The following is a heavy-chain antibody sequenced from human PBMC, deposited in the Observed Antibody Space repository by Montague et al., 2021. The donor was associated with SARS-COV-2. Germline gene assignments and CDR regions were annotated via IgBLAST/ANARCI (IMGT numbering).Heavy chain of an antibody. D-gene: IGHD3-9*01. V-gene: IGHV4-59*13. CDR1: GGSISTYS. Sequence: SETLSLTCTVSGGSISTYSWNWIRQFPGQGLELIGYIDYSWSTNYNPSLQCRVIISVDRSKIQFSLTLNSVTAADTAIYYYAGLPDDNSYGMDVWGQGTTVTVSS. CDR2: IDYSWST. J-gene: IGHJ6*02. CDR3: AGLPDDNSYGMDV.